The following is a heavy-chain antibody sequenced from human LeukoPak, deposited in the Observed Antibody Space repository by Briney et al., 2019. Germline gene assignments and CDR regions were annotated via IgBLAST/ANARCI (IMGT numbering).Heavy chain of an antibody. CDR3: ARSGGYSGSYY. CDR1: GYTFTSYD. CDR2: MNPNSGST. V-gene: IGHV1-8*01. D-gene: IGHD6-13*01. J-gene: IGHJ4*02. Sequence: ASVTVSCPASGYTFTSYDIKWMREAAGPGLEWMGCMNPNSGSTGYAQKFQGRVTMTRNTSIRTTNMELSNLTSDYTAIYYCARSGGYSGSYYWGQGTLVTVAS.